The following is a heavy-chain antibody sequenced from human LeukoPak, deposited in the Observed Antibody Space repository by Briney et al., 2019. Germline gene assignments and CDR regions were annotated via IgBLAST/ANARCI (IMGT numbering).Heavy chain of an antibody. CDR2: IYHSGST. V-gene: IGHV4-38-2*01. CDR3: ASLTYYDFWSGSYYMDV. J-gene: IGHJ6*03. Sequence: SETLSLTCAVSGYSISSGYYWGWIRQPPGKGLEWIGSIYHSGSTYYKPSLKSRVTISVDTSKTQFSLKLSSVTAADTAVYHCASLTYYDFWSGSYYMDVWGKGTTVTVSS. D-gene: IGHD3-3*01. CDR1: GYSISSGYY.